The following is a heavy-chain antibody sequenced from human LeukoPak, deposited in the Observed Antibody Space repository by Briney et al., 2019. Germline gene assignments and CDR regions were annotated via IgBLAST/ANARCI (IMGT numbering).Heavy chain of an antibody. CDR2: ISAYNGNT. D-gene: IGHD3-3*01. CDR1: GCTFTSYG. J-gene: IGHJ4*02. V-gene: IGHV1-18*01. Sequence: ASVKVSCKASGCTFTSYGISWVRQAPGQGLEWMGWISAYNGNTNYAQKLQGRVTMTTDTSTSTAYMELRSLRSDDTAVYYCARGSGFWSGYYNGGYYFDYWGQGTLVTVSS. CDR3: ARGSGFWSGYYNGGYYFDY.